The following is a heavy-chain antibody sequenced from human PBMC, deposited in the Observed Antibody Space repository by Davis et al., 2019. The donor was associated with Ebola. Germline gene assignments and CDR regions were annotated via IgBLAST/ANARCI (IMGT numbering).Heavy chain of an antibody. V-gene: IGHV1-3*01. J-gene: IGHJ4*02. CDR2: INAGNGNM. CDR1: GYTFTDFD. Sequence: AASVKVSCKASGYTFTDFDIHWVRQAPGQGLEWMGWINAGNGNMRYSQKFQGRVTITRDTSASTAYMELSSLRSEDTAVYYCARDTGIRYVSLGYWGQGTLVTVSS. D-gene: IGHD3-9*01. CDR3: ARDTGIRYVSLGY.